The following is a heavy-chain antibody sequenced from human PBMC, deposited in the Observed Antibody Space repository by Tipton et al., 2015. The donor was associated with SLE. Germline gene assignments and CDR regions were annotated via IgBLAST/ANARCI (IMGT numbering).Heavy chain of an antibody. CDR3: ARASFIVGSTTFWFDP. CDR1: GDSISTDNYY. V-gene: IGHV4-61*09. J-gene: IGHJ5*02. Sequence: TLSLTCTVSGDSISTDNYYWGWTRQPAGKALEWIGHIYFSGQTYYNPSLKSRVTISVDTSKNQFSLKLNSVTATDAAVYYCARASFIVGSTTFWFDPWGQGAPVIVSS. D-gene: IGHD1-26*01. CDR2: IYFSGQT.